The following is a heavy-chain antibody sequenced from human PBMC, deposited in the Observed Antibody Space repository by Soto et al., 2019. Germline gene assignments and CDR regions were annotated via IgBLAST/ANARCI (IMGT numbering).Heavy chain of an antibody. J-gene: IGHJ6*02. CDR1: GYTFTSYG. D-gene: IGHD4-17*01. Sequence: ASVKVSCKASGYTFTSYGISWVRQAPGQRLEWMGWINAGNGNTKYSQKFQGRVTITRDTSASTAYMELSSLRSEDTAVYYCARGDDYGDYYYYGMDVWGQGTTVTVSS. CDR2: INAGNGNT. V-gene: IGHV1-3*01. CDR3: ARGDDYGDYYYYGMDV.